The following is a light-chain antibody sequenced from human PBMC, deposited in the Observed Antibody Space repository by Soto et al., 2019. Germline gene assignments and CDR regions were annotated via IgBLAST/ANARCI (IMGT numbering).Light chain of an antibody. CDR1: ISDVGSYNL. CDR2: EVT. CDR3: CSYVGSSTLRV. J-gene: IGLJ1*01. Sequence: QSALTQPASVSGPPGQSITISCTGTISDVGSYNLVSWYQQHPGKAPKLMIYEVTKRPSGVSNRFSGSKSGNTASLTISGLQAEDEADYYCCSYVGSSTLRVFGTGTKLTVL. V-gene: IGLV2-23*02.